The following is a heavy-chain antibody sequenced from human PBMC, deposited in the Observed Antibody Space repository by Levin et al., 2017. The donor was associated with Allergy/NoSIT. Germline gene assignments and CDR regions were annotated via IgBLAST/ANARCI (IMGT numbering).Heavy chain of an antibody. CDR1: GFSFRSFG. D-gene: IGHD6-13*01. Sequence: GESLKISCAASGFSFRSFGMHWVRQAPGKGLEWVAVISYDGNDKYYADSVKGRFTISRDNPKNTLYLQMNSLRTADTVDYYCAKDVVFGTSSWALDYWGQGTLVTVSS. CDR3: AKDVVFGTSSWALDY. J-gene: IGHJ4*02. V-gene: IGHV3-30*18. CDR2: ISYDGNDK.